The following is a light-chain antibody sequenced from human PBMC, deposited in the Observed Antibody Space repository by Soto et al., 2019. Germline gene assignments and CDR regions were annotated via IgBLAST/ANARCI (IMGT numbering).Light chain of an antibody. J-gene: IGLJ2*01. V-gene: IGLV4-69*01. CDR1: SGHSNYA. CDR3: QTWGSGIVV. CDR2: LNSDGSH. Sequence: QPVLTQSPSASASLGASVKLTCTLSSGHSNYAIAWHQQQSEKGPRYLMKLNSDGSHSKGDGIPDRFSGSSSGAERYLTISSLQSEDEADYYCQTWGSGIVVFGGGT.